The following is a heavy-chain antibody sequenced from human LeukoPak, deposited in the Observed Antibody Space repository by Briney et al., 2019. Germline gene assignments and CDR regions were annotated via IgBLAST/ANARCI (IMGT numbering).Heavy chain of an antibody. CDR1: GFTFRNFW. CDR3: TTTPTKYYDFWSAYSDY. Sequence: GGSLRLSCAASGFTFRNFWMNWVRQAPGKGLEWVGRIESKTDGGTTDYAAPVKGRFTISRDDSKNTLYLQMNSLKTEDTAVYYCTTTPTKYYDFWSAYSDYWGQGTLVTVSS. CDR2: IESKTDGGTT. D-gene: IGHD3-3*01. J-gene: IGHJ4*02. V-gene: IGHV3-15*04.